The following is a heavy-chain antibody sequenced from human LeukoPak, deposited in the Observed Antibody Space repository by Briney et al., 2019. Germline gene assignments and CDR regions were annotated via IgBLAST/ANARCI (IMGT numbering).Heavy chain of an antibody. CDR1: GVAFSSYS. J-gene: IGHJ4*02. CDR3: ARGGYCSGGSCYDY. V-gene: IGHV3-21*01. Sequence: AGGSLRLSCAASGVAFSSYSMNWVRQPPGKGLEWVSSISSSSSYIYYADSVKGRFTISRDNAKNSLYLQMNSLRAEDTAVYYCARGGYCSGGSCYDYWGQGTLVTVSS. D-gene: IGHD2-15*01. CDR2: ISSSSSYI.